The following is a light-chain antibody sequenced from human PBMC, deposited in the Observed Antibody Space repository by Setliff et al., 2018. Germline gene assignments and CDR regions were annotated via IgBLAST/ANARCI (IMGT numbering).Light chain of an antibody. V-gene: IGLV1-51*01. CDR1: SSNIGSNY. CDR2: DSG. CDR3: GSWDRSLGVYV. Sequence: QSVLTQPPSVSAAPGQKVTISCSGSSSNIGSNYVSWYQQFPGAAPKLLTYDSGKRPSGVPDRFSGSKSGTSATLDISGLQTGDEADYYCGSWDRSLGVYVFGAGTKVTVL. J-gene: IGLJ1*01.